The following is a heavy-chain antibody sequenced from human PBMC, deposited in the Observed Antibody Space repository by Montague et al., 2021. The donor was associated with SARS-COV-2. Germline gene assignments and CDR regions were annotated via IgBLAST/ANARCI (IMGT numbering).Heavy chain of an antibody. D-gene: IGHD1-14*01. CDR3: AHTNATGAWPIDY. CDR2: IYWDDDK. Sequence: PALVTPTQTLTLTCAFSGFSLSSTGVGVGWLRQPPGKSLEWLTLIYWDDDKRYNPSLSSGLAITKDTSKNQAVLTLTNLNAADTATYYCAHTNATGAWPIDYWGQGTLVTVSS. CDR1: GFSLSSTGVG. J-gene: IGHJ4*02. V-gene: IGHV2-5*02.